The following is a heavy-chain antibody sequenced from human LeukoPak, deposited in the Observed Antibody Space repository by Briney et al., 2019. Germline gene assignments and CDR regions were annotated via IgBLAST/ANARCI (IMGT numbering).Heavy chain of an antibody. V-gene: IGHV1-8*01. Sequence: ASVKVSCKASGYTFTSYDINWVRQATGQGLEWMGWMNPNSGNTGCAQKFQGRVTMTRDTSTNTAYMELSALTSEDTAVYYCARNPPRTGDFNSWGQGALVTVSS. CDR2: MNPNSGNT. D-gene: IGHD7-27*01. J-gene: IGHJ4*02. CDR3: ARNPPRTGDFNS. CDR1: GYTFTSYD.